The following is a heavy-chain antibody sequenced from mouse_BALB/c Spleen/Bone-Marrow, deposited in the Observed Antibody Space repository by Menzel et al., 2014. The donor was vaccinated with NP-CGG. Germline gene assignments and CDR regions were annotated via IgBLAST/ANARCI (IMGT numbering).Heavy chain of an antibody. J-gene: IGHJ1*01. D-gene: IGHD1-1*01. V-gene: IGHV3-2*02. CDR2: ISYSGST. Sequence: EVKLVESGPGLVKPSQSLSLACTVTGYSITSDYAWNWIRQFPGSKLEWMGYISYSGSTSYNPSLKSRISITRDTSKNQFFLQLNSVTTEDTATYYCARYYYVSSPYWYFDVWGAGTTVTVSS. CDR3: ARYYYVSSPYWYFDV. CDR1: GYSITSDYA.